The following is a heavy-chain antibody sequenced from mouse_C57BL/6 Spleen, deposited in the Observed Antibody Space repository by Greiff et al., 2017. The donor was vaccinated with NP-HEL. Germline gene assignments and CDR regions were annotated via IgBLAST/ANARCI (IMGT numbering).Heavy chain of an antibody. Sequence: DVQLVESGGGLVKPGGSLKLSCAASGFTFSSYAMSWVRQTPEKRLEWVATISDGGSYTYYPDNVKGRFTISRDNAKNTLYLQMSHLKSEDTAMYYCARDTMVTSAWFAYWGQGTLVTVSA. CDR2: ISDGGSYT. V-gene: IGHV5-4*01. CDR1: GFTFSSYA. J-gene: IGHJ3*01. D-gene: IGHD2-2*01. CDR3: ARDTMVTSAWFAY.